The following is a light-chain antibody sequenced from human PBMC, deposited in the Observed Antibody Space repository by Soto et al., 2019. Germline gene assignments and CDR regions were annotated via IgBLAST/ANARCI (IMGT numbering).Light chain of an antibody. CDR3: QQYNTWPIT. V-gene: IGKV3-15*01. CDR2: GAS. Sequence: EIVMTQSPATLSVSLGERATLSCRASQSLSSNLAWYQQKRGQAPRLLIYGASTRATGIPGRFSGSGSGTEFPLTISSLQSEDFAVYYCQQYNTWPITFGQGTRLDI. J-gene: IGKJ5*01. CDR1: QSLSSN.